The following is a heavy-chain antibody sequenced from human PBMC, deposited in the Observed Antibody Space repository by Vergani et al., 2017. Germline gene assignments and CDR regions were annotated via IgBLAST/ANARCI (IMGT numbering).Heavy chain of an antibody. CDR3: ATGAIEIVVVTAIDGYGMDV. Sequence: EVQLVQSGAEVKKPGATVKISCKVSGYTFTDYYMHWVQQAPGKGLEWMGLVDPEDGETIYAEKFQGRVTITADTSTDTAYMELSSLRSEDTAVYYCATGAIEIVVVTAIDGYGMDVWGQGTTVTVSS. D-gene: IGHD2-21*02. J-gene: IGHJ6*02. CDR1: GYTFTDYY. V-gene: IGHV1-69-2*01. CDR2: VDPEDGET.